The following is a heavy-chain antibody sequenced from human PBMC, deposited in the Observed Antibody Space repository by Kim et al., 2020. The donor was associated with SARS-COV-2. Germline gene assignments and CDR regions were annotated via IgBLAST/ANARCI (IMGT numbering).Heavy chain of an antibody. D-gene: IGHD3-3*01. Sequence: ASVKVSCKASGYTFTSYYMHWVRQAPGQGLEWMGIINPSGGSTSYAQKFQGRVTMTRDTSTSTVYMELSSLRSEDTAVYYCARMGGYYDFWSGYYLYDGMDVWGQGTTVTVSS. J-gene: IGHJ6*02. CDR1: GYTFTSYY. CDR3: ARMGGYYDFWSGYYLYDGMDV. V-gene: IGHV1-46*01. CDR2: INPSGGST.